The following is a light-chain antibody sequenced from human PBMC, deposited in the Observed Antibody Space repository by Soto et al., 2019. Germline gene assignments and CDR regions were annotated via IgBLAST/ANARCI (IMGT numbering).Light chain of an antibody. Sequence: EIVLTQSPGTLSLSPGERATLSCRASQSVSSSYLAWYQQKPGQAPRLLIYGASFRATGIPDRFSGSGSGTDFTLTIRRLEPEDFAVYHCQQYGSPPRTFGQGTKVEIK. CDR2: GAS. J-gene: IGKJ1*01. V-gene: IGKV3-20*01. CDR1: QSVSSSY. CDR3: QQYGSPPRT.